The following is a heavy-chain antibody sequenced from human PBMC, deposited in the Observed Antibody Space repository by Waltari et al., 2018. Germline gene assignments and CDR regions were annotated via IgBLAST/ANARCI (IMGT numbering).Heavy chain of an antibody. CDR3: ARDWWIQLWFGPPDYYYYGMDV. V-gene: IGHV1-69*12. J-gene: IGHJ6*02. CDR1: GGTFSSYA. Sequence: QVQLVQSGAEVKKPGSSVKVSCKASGGTFSSYAISWVRQAPGHGLEWMGGIIPIFGTANYAQKFQGRVTITADESTSTAYMELSSLRSEDTAVYYCARDWWIQLWFGPPDYYYYGMDVWGQGTTVTVSS. D-gene: IGHD5-18*01. CDR2: IIPIFGTA.